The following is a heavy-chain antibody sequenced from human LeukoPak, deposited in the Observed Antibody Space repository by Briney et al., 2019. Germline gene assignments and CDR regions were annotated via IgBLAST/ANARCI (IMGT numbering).Heavy chain of an antibody. V-gene: IGHV3-21*01. CDR2: ISSSSSYI. CDR3: ARAFGYSYGLFDY. J-gene: IGHJ4*02. D-gene: IGHD5-18*01. CDR1: GFTFSSYS. Sequence: GGSLRLSCAASGFTFSSYSMNWVRQAPGKGLEWVSSISSSSSYIYHADSVKGRFTISRDNAKNSLYLQMNSLRAEDTAVYYCARAFGYSYGLFDYWGQGTLVTVSS.